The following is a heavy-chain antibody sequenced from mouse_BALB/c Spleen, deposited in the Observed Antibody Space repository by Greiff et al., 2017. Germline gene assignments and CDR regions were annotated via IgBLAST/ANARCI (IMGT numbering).Heavy chain of an antibody. V-gene: IGHV5-12-1*01. D-gene: IGHD2-4*01. CDR2: ISSGGGST. CDR3: ARHGGLRRDSYYAMDY. CDR1: GFAFSSYD. Sequence: VQLKESGGGLVKPGGSLKLSCAASGFAFSSYDMSWVRQTPEKRLEWVAYISSGGGSTYYPDTVKGRFTISRDNAKNTLYLQMSSLKSEDTAMYYCARHGGLRRDSYYAMDYWGQGTSVTVSS. J-gene: IGHJ4*01.